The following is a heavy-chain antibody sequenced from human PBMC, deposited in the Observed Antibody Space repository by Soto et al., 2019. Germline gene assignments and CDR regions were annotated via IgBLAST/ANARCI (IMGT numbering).Heavy chain of an antibody. CDR2: IIPIFNST. D-gene: IGHD2-2*02. J-gene: IGHJ4*02. CDR1: GSRFSNYV. V-gene: IGHV1-69*06. CDR3: AREGRGKKAGYNGLVSLGY. Sequence: QVQLVQSGAEVKTPGSSLKVSCKVSGSRFSNYVISWVRQAPGHGLEWLGRIIPIFNSTKYAQSFQGRVNITAAKSTSTASLELSSLRSDDTAVYYCAREGRGKKAGYNGLVSLGYWGQGTLVTVSS.